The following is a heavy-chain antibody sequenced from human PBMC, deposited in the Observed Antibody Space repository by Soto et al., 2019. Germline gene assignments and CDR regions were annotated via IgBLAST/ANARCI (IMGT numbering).Heavy chain of an antibody. CDR2: INHRGSL. Sequence: LSLTCTVTGCSITSCDQYWTWIRHRPGEGLEWFGYINHRGSLYYNPSLKSRVSMSVDTSKNQFSLNLSSVTAADTAVYYCARELPQRQGRNMDVWGQGTTVTV. CDR1: GCSITSCDQY. J-gene: IGHJ6*02. D-gene: IGHD1-1*01. CDR3: ARELPQRQGRNMDV. V-gene: IGHV4-31*03.